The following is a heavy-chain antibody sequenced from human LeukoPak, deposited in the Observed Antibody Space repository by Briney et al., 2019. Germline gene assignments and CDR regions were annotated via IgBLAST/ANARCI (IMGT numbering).Heavy chain of an antibody. J-gene: IGHJ3*02. CDR2: IIPIFGTA. Sequence: SVKVSCKASGGTFSSYAISWVRQAPGQGLEWMGGIIPIFGTANYAQKFQGRVTITADESTSTAYMELSSLRSEDTAVYYCARNPLQGPDAFDIWGQGAMVTVSS. V-gene: IGHV1-69*13. CDR1: GGTFSSYA. CDR3: ARNPLQGPDAFDI.